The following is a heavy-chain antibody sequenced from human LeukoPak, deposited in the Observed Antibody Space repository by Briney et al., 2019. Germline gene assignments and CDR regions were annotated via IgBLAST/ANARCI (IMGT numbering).Heavy chain of an antibody. CDR2: INAGNGNT. D-gene: IGHD2-2*01. V-gene: IGHV1-3*01. CDR1: GYTFTSYA. CDR3: ARGLVPAAMPDYYYYGMDV. Sequence: ASVKVSCKASGYTFTSYAMHWVRQAPGQGLEWMGWINAGNGNTKYSQKFQGRVTITRDTSASTAYMELSSLRSEDTAVYYCARGLVPAAMPDYYYYGMDVWGQGTTVTVSS. J-gene: IGHJ6*02.